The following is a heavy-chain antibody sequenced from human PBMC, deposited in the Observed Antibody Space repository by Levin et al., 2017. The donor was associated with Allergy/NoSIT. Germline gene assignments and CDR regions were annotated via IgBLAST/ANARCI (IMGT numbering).Heavy chain of an antibody. Sequence: GESLKISCKASGYTFTSYDINWVRQATGQGLEWMGWMNPNSGNTGYAQKFQGRVTMTRNTSISTAYMELSSLRSEDTAVYYCARPGVGNWGGATTYYDFWSGYSGYYYGMDVWGQGTTVTVSS. V-gene: IGHV1-8*01. CDR3: ARPGVGNWGGATTYYDFWSGYSGYYYGMDV. J-gene: IGHJ6*02. D-gene: IGHD3-3*01. CDR1: GYTFTSYD. CDR2: MNPNSGNT.